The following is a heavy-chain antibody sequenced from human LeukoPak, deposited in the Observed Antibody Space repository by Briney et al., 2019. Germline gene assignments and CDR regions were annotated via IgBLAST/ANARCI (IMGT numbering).Heavy chain of an antibody. CDR1: GGSISSYY. Sequence: SETLSLTCTVSGGSISSYYWSWIRQPAGKGLEWIGRIYSTGSTNYNPSLKSRVTMSVDTSKNQFSLKLKSVTAADTAVYYCARESDRYCFSTSCPNWFDPWGQGTLVTVSS. V-gene: IGHV4-4*07. CDR2: IYSTGST. CDR3: ARESDRYCFSTSCPNWFDP. J-gene: IGHJ5*02. D-gene: IGHD2-2*01.